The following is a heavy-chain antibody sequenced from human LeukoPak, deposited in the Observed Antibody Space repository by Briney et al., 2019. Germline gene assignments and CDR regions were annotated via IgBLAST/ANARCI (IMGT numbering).Heavy chain of an antibody. Sequence: GGSLRLSCAASGFTFSSYWMRWVRHAPGKGREWVANIKKDESEKYYVDSVKGRFTISRDNAKNSLYLQMNSLRAEDTAVYYCARVNAQQLVARNYYYYYYMDVWGKGTTVTVSS. D-gene: IGHD6-13*01. CDR2: IKKDESEK. CDR1: GFTFSSYW. V-gene: IGHV3-7*01. CDR3: ARVNAQQLVARNYYYYYYMDV. J-gene: IGHJ6*03.